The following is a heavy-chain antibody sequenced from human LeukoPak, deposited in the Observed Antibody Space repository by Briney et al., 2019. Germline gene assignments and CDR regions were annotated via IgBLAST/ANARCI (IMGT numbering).Heavy chain of an antibody. D-gene: IGHD2-8*01. CDR3: ARDMYLDYYYGMDV. Sequence: PGGSLRLSCAASGFTVSSNYMSWVRQAPGKGLEWVSVIYSGGSTYYGDSVKGRFTISRQNSKNTLYLQMNSLRAEDTAVYYCARDMYLDYYYGMDVWGQGTTVTVSS. J-gene: IGHJ6*02. V-gene: IGHV3-53*04. CDR2: IYSGGST. CDR1: GFTVSSNY.